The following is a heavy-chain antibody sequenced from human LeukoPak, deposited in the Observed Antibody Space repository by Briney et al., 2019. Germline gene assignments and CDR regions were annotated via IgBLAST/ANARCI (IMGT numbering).Heavy chain of an antibody. V-gene: IGHV4-39*01. J-gene: IGHJ4*02. D-gene: IGHD1-26*01. Sequence: SETLSLTCTVSGGSIRSSSYYWGWNRQPPGKGLEWIGSIYYSGSTYYNPSLKSRVTISVDTSKNQFSLKLSSVTAADTAVYYCASLRERSYYARGFDYWGQGTLVTVSS. CDR1: GGSIRSSSYY. CDR3: ASLRERSYYARGFDY. CDR2: IYYSGST.